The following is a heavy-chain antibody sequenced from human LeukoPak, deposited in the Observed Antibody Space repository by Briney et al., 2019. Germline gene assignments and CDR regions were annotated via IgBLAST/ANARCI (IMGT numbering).Heavy chain of an antibody. CDR2: IYHSGST. D-gene: IGHD6-19*01. J-gene: IGHJ4*02. CDR3: ARGSYAVAGIVGVYFDY. CDR1: GYSISSGYY. V-gene: IGHV4-38-2*02. Sequence: SETLSLTCTVSGYSISSGYYWAWIRQPPGKRLEWIGRIYHSGSTSYNPSLKSQVTISVDTSKNHFSLKLSTASAPSTAVYYCARGSYAVAGIVGVYFDYWGQGTLVTVSS.